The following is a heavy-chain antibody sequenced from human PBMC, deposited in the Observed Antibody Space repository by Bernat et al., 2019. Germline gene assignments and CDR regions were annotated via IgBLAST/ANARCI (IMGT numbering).Heavy chain of an antibody. CDR1: SFTFSNAW. J-gene: IGHJ4*02. Sequence: EVQLVESGGGLVKPGGSLRLSCAASSFTFSNAWMNWVRQAPGKGLEWVGRIKSKTDGGTTDYAAPVKGRFTISRDDSKNTLYLQMNSLKTEDTAVYYCTTRVPYGSGSYRVDYWGQGTLVTVSS. V-gene: IGHV3-15*07. CDR3: TTRVPYGSGSYRVDY. CDR2: IKSKTDGGTT. D-gene: IGHD3-10*01.